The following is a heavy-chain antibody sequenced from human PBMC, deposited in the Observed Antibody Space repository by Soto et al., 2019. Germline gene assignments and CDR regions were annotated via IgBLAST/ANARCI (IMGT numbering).Heavy chain of an antibody. CDR2: IIPILGIA. Sequence: QVQLVQSGAEVKKPGSSVKVSCKASGGTFSSYTISWVRQAPGQGLEWMGRIIPILGIANYAQKFQGRVTSSAEKSPSTAYMELSSLRSEDTAVYYWARPRIDYDSSGYYEYWGQGTLVTVSS. D-gene: IGHD3-22*01. J-gene: IGHJ4*02. CDR3: ARPRIDYDSSGYYEY. V-gene: IGHV1-69*02. CDR1: GGTFSSYT.